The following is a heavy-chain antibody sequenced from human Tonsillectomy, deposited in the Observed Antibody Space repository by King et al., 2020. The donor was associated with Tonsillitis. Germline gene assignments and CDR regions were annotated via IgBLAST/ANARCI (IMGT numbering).Heavy chain of an antibody. CDR2: ISSSSSTI. CDR1: GFTFSSYS. V-gene: IGHV3-48*01. Sequence: VQLVESGGGLVQPGGSLRLSCAASGFTFSSYSMNWVRQAPGKGLEWVSYISSSSSTIYYADSVKGRFTISRDNAKNSLYLQMNSLRAEDTAVYYCAALLRYDYWSQGTLVTVSS. D-gene: IGHD3-9*01. J-gene: IGHJ4*02. CDR3: AALLRYDY.